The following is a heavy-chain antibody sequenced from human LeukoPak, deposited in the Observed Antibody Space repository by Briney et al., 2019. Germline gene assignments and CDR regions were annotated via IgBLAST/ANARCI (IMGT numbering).Heavy chain of an antibody. CDR3: ARRRLKRYYDILTGYPLVFDP. J-gene: IGHJ5*02. CDR2: IYYSGST. CDR1: GGSISSSSYY. D-gene: IGHD3-9*01. Sequence: PSETLSLTCTVSGGSISSSSYYWGWIRQPPGKGLEWIGGIYYSGSTYYNPSLKSRVTISVDTSKNQFSLKLSSVTAADTAVYYCARRRLKRYYDILTGYPLVFDPWGQGTLVTVSS. V-gene: IGHV4-39*07.